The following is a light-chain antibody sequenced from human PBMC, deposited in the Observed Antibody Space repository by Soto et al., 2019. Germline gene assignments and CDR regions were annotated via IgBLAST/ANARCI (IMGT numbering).Light chain of an antibody. CDR2: DAS. CDR1: QSVSSY. V-gene: IGKV3-11*01. J-gene: IGKJ4*01. CDR3: QRSSFSLT. Sequence: EIVLTQSPATLSLSPGERATLSCRASQSVSSYLAWYQQKPGQAPRLLIYDASNRATGIPARISCSGSGTAFTLTISSLEPEDVAVYYCQRSSFSLTFGGGTKVEIK.